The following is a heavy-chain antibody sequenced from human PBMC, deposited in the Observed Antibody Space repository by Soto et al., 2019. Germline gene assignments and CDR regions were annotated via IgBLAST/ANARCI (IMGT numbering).Heavy chain of an antibody. CDR2: ISYDGSNK. CDR1: GFTFSSYG. J-gene: IGHJ4*02. Sequence: QVQLVESGGGVVQPGRSLRLSCAASGFTFSSYGMHWVRQAPGKGLEWVAVISYDGSNKYYADSVKGRFTISRDNSKNTLYLQMNSMRAEDTAVYFLAMGGERRFDYWGQGTLVTVS. D-gene: IGHD1-1*01. V-gene: IGHV3-30*03. CDR3: AMGGERRFDY.